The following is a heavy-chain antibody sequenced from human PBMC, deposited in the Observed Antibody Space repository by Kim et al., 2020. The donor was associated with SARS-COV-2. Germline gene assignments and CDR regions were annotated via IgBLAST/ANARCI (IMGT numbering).Heavy chain of an antibody. CDR1: GFTVSSNY. CDR2: IYSGGIT. D-gene: IGHD3-10*01. CDR3: SRDPNYGLGSRIS. V-gene: IGHV3-53*01. Sequence: GGSLRLSCAASGFTVSSNYMSWVRQAPGKGLEWVSVIYSGGITYYADSVKGRFTISSDNSKNTLFLQMNSLRAADTAVYYCSRDPNYGLGSRISWGKGPL. J-gene: IGHJ1*01.